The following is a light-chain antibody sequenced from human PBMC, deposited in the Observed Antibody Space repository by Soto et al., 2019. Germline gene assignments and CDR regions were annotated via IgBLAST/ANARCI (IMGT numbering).Light chain of an antibody. CDR3: QYLNGAPTIT. Sequence: DIQLTQSPSFLSASVGDRVTITCRASQDVSDYLAWYQHAPGKAPNLLIYAAYTLQSGVPSRFSGSGSGTEFSLTITSLQPEVFATYYCQYLNGAPTITFGQGTRLDVK. J-gene: IGKJ5*01. CDR2: AAY. V-gene: IGKV1-9*01. CDR1: QDVSDY.